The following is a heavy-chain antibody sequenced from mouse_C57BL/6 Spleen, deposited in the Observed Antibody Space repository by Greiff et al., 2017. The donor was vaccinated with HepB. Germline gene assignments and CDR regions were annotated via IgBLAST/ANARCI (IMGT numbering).Heavy chain of an antibody. V-gene: IGHV1-64*01. CDR1: GYTFTSYW. CDR2: IHPNSGST. CDR3: ARSGYYYGSSPAWFAY. Sequence: VQLQQSGAELVKPGASVKLSCKASGYTFTSYWMHWVKQRPGQGLEWIGMIHPNSGSTNYNEKFKSKATLTVDKSSSTAYMQLSSLTSEDSAVYYCARSGYYYGSSPAWFAYWGQGTLVTVSA. J-gene: IGHJ3*01. D-gene: IGHD1-1*01.